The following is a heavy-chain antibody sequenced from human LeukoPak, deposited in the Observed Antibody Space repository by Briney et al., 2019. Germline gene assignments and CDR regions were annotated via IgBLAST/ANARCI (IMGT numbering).Heavy chain of an antibody. V-gene: IGHV3-23*01. D-gene: IGHD6-13*01. Sequence: GGSLRLSCAASGFTFSSYAMSWVRQAPGKGLEWVSGISGSGGSTYYADSVKGRFTISRDNSKNRLYLQMNSLRAEDTAVYYRAKMAQRGYSSSWFFDYWGQGTLVTVSS. CDR2: ISGSGGST. CDR1: GFTFSSYA. J-gene: IGHJ4*02. CDR3: AKMAQRGYSSSWFFDY.